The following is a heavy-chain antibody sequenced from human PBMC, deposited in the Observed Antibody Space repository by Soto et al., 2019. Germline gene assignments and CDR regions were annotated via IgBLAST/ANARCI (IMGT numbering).Heavy chain of an antibody. D-gene: IGHD2-2*01. CDR3: ARLDIVVVPAAIFQDYYYYYMDV. V-gene: IGHV4-59*08. CDR1: GCSISSYY. J-gene: IGHJ6*03. CDR2: IYYSGST. Sequence: SESLSLTCTVSGCSISSYYWSWIRQPPGKGLEWIGYIYYSGSTNYNPSLKSRVTISVDTSKNQFSLKLSSVTAADTAVYYCARLDIVVVPAAIFQDYYYYYMDVWGKGTTVTVSS.